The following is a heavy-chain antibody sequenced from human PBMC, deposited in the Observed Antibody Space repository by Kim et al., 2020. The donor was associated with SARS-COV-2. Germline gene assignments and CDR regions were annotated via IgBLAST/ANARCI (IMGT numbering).Heavy chain of an antibody. D-gene: IGHD1-1*01. V-gene: IGHV3-11*01. J-gene: IGHJ4*02. CDR3: ARPRLERQGLDY. Sequence: YYADSVKGRFTISRDNAKNSLYLQMNSLRAEDTAVYYCARPRLERQGLDYWGQGTLVTVSS.